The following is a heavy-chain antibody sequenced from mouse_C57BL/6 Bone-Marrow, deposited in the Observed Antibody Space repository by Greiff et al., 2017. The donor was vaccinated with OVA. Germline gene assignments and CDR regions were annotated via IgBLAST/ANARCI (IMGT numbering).Heavy chain of an antibody. D-gene: IGHD1-1*01. Sequence: VQLQQSGAELVRPGASVKLSCTASGFNIKDDYMHWVKQRPEQGLEWIGWIDPENGDTEYASKFQGKATITADTSSNTAYLQLSSLTSEDTAVYYCTTYYYGSFSYAMDYWGQGTSVTVSS. J-gene: IGHJ4*01. CDR1: GFNIKDDY. V-gene: IGHV14-4*01. CDR3: TTYYYGSFSYAMDY. CDR2: IDPENGDT.